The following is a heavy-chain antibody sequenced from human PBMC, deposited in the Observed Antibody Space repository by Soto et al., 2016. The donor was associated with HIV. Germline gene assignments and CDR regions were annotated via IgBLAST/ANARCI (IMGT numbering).Heavy chain of an antibody. CDR1: GYSISRGYY. Sequence: QVQLQESGPGLVKPSETLSLTCAVSGYSISRGYYWGWIRQPPGMGLEWIGTLSQSGNGDYSPVPEESTHHIDRYVQEPLHPEIELCDRRRYGHLYCVRYSGSSSFDSWGQGILVTVSS. J-gene: IGHJ4*02. V-gene: IGHV4-38-2*01. D-gene: IGHD6-6*01. CDR3: VRYSGSSSFDS. CDR2: LSQSGNG.